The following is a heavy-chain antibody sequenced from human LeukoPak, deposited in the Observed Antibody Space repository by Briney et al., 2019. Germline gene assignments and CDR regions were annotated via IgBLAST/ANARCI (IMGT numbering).Heavy chain of an antibody. V-gene: IGHV3-21*01. CDR3: AREGGYSYGYGGVFDY. CDR2: ISSSSSYI. D-gene: IGHD5-18*01. Sequence: PGGSPRISCAASGFTFSSYSLNWVRQAPGKGLEWVSSISSSSSYIYYADSVKGRFTISRDNAKNSLYLQMNSLRAEDTAVYYCAREGGYSYGYGGVFDYWGQGTLVTVFS. CDR1: GFTFSSYS. J-gene: IGHJ4*02.